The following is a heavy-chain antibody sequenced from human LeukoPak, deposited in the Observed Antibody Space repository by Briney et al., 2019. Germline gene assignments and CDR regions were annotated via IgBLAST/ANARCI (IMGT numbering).Heavy chain of an antibody. D-gene: IGHD5-12*01. J-gene: IGHJ4*02. Sequence: GGSLRLSCAASGFTFSSYAMHWVRQAPGKGLEWVAVISYDGSNKYYADSVKGRFTISRDNSKNTLYLQMNSLRAEDTAVYYCARSRSGYDPYFDYWGQGTLVTVSS. CDR3: ARSRSGYDPYFDY. CDR2: ISYDGSNK. V-gene: IGHV3-30*04. CDR1: GFTFSSYA.